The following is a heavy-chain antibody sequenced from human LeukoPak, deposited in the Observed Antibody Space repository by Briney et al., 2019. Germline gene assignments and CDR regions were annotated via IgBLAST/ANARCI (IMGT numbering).Heavy chain of an antibody. Sequence: GGSLRLSCATSGFNFDDYVMHWVRQVPGKGLEWVAGISGNSGSIGYADSVRGRFTISRDNAKNSLYLQMNSLRAEDTALYYCAKDRESSNSWDNGLDPWGQGTLVTVSS. CDR1: GFNFDDYV. V-gene: IGHV3-9*01. J-gene: IGHJ5*02. CDR2: ISGNSGSI. CDR3: AKDRESSNSWDNGLDP. D-gene: IGHD6-13*01.